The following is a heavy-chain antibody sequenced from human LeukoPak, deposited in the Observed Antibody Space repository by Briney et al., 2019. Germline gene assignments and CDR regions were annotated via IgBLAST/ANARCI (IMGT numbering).Heavy chain of an antibody. CDR1: GGTFSSYY. Sequence: SETLSLTCDVSGGTFSSYYWSWLRQPPGKGLEWIGEINYSGSTNYNPSLKSRGTISVDTSKNQFSLKLSSVTAADTAVYYCARVGSSSVYFDYWGQGTLVTVSS. CDR2: INYSGST. CDR3: ARVGSSSVYFDY. D-gene: IGHD6-6*01. V-gene: IGHV4-34*01. J-gene: IGHJ4*02.